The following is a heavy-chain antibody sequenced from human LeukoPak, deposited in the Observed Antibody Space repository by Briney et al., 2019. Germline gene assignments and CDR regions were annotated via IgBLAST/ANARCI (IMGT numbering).Heavy chain of an antibody. CDR1: GYTFTGYY. V-gene: IGHV1-8*02. CDR2: MNPNSGNT. J-gene: IGHJ5*02. D-gene: IGHD3-10*01. Sequence: GASVKVSCKASGYTFTGYYMLWVRQAPGQGLEWMGWMNPNSGNTGYAQKFQGRVTMTRNTSISTAYMELSSLRSEDTAVYYCARGTALLLWFGESNLFDPWGQGTLVTVSS. CDR3: ARGTALLLWFGESNLFDP.